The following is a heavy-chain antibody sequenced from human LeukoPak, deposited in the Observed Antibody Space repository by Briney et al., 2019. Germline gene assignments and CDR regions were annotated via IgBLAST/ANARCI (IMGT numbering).Heavy chain of an antibody. CDR2: IHHSGST. CDR1: GGSINSNSW. V-gene: IGHV4-4*02. CDR3: ATYYYGSGWSAYKWLVP. D-gene: IGHD3-10*01. J-gene: IGHJ5*02. Sequence: GTLSLTCAVSGGSINSNSWWSWVRQPPGKGLEWIGEIHHSGSTNYNPSLKSRVTISVDNSNNQFSLKLSSVTAADTAVYYCATYYYGSGWSAYKWLVPWGQGTLVTVSS.